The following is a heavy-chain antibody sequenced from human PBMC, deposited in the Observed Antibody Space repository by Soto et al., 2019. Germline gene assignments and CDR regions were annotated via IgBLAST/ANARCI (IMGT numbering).Heavy chain of an antibody. J-gene: IGHJ4*02. CDR2: VYHNGRT. D-gene: IGHD2-21*01. Sequence: QVQLQESGPGLVKPSETLSLTCTVSGGSFKSGSYSWSWIRQPPGKGLEWIGYVYHNGRTSYNPSLKSRVSISMATSKNQFSLNLDSVTAADTAVYFCARDCAYFDSWGQGTLVTVSS. CDR3: ARDCAYFDS. V-gene: IGHV4-61*01. CDR1: GGSFKSGSYS.